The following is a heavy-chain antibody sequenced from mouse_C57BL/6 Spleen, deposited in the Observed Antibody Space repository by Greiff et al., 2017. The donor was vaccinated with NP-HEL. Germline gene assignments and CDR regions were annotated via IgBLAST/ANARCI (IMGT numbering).Heavy chain of an antibody. CDR2: IYPGDGDT. D-gene: IGHD1-1*01. Sequence: VQRVESGPELVKPGASVKISCKASGYAFSSSWMNWVKQRPGKGLEWIGRIYPGDGDTNYNGKFKGKATLTADKSSSTAYMQLSSLTSEDSAVYFCARARGYYGSSWFAYWGQGTLVTVSA. J-gene: IGHJ3*01. V-gene: IGHV1-82*01. CDR3: ARARGYYGSSWFAY. CDR1: GYAFSSSW.